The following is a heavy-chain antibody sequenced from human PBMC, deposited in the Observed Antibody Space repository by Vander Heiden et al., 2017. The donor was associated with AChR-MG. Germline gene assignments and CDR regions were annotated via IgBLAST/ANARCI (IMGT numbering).Heavy chain of an antibody. CDR3: ARKGGGIAARRMMDYYYYYGMDV. Sequence: QVQLVQSGAEVKKPGSSVKVSCKASGGTFSSYAISWVRQAPGQGLEWMGGIIPIFGTANYAQKFQGRVTITADESTSTAYMELSSLRSEDTAVYYCARKGGGIAARRMMDYYYYYGMDVWGQGTTVTVSS. D-gene: IGHD6-6*01. CDR1: GGTFSSYA. CDR2: IIPIFGTA. J-gene: IGHJ6*02. V-gene: IGHV1-69*01.